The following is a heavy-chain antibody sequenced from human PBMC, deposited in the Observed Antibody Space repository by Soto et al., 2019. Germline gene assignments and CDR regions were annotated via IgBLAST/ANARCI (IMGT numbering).Heavy chain of an antibody. J-gene: IGHJ4*02. V-gene: IGHV3-23*01. Sequence: PGGSLRLSCAASGFTFSSYAMSWVRQAPGKGLEWVSAISGSGGSTYYADSVKGRFTISRDNSKNTLYLQMNSLRAEDTAVYYCAKDKAPIAAAGTGGADYWGQGTLVTVSS. CDR1: GFTFSSYA. D-gene: IGHD6-13*01. CDR3: AKDKAPIAAAGTGGADY. CDR2: ISGSGGST.